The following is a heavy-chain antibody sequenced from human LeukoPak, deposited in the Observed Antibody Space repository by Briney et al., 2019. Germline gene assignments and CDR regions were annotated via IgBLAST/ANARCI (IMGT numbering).Heavy chain of an antibody. J-gene: IGHJ5*02. Sequence: PSETLSLTCAVYGGSFSGYYWSWIRQPPGKGLEWIGEINHSGSTNYNPSLKSRVTISVDTSKNQFSLKLSSVTAADTAVYYCARSGSGLDPPSEGSWFDPWGQGTLVTVSS. CDR2: INHSGST. D-gene: IGHD3-3*01. CDR3: ARSGSGLDPPSEGSWFDP. CDR1: GGSFSGYY. V-gene: IGHV4-34*01.